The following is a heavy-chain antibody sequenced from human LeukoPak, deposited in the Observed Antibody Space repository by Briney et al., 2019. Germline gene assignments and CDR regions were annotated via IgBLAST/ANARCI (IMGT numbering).Heavy chain of an antibody. CDR3: ARALYDFWSGFLYDAFDI. D-gene: IGHD3-3*01. CDR2: INHSGST. Sequence: KSSETLSLTCAVYGGSFSGYYWSWIRQPPGKGLEWIGEINHSGSTNYNPSLKSRVTISVDTSKNQFSLKLSSVTAADTAVYYCARALYDFWSGFLYDAFDIWGQGTMVTVSS. V-gene: IGHV4-34*01. CDR1: GGSFSGYY. J-gene: IGHJ3*02.